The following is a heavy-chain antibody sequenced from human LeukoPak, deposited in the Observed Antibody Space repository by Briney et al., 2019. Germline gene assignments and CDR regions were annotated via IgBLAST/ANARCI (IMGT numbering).Heavy chain of an antibody. CDR1: GFTSSSYA. V-gene: IGHV3-23*01. Sequence: GGSLRLSCAASGFTSSSYAMSWVRQAPGKGLEWVSAISGSGGSTYCADSVKGRFTISRDNSKNTLYLQMNSLRAEDTAVYYCAKDLRGGDSLWGQGTLVTVSS. D-gene: IGHD2-21*01. CDR3: AKDLRGGDSL. CDR2: ISGSGGST. J-gene: IGHJ4*02.